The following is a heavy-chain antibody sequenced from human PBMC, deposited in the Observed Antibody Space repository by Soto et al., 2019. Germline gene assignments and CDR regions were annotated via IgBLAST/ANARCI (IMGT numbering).Heavy chain of an antibody. CDR1: GFSLSASGAG. J-gene: IGHJ4*02. V-gene: IGHV2-5*02. Sequence: SGPTLVNPTATLTLTCSFSGFSLSASGAGVGWIRPPPGKALEWLALIYLDGGERYSPSLKSRLTVTKDTSINHVVLTLTNVDPGDTGTYYCAHGTYGGSGYYWDSWGQGTRVTVSS. CDR3: AHGTYGGSGYYWDS. D-gene: IGHD6-19*01. CDR2: IYLDGGE.